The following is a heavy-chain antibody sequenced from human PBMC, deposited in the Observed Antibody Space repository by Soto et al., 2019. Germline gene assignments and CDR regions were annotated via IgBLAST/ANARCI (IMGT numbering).Heavy chain of an antibody. D-gene: IGHD3-16*01. CDR2: ISDSGSNT. J-gene: IGHJ4*02. CDR1: GFSFSIFG. Sequence: EVQRLESGGGLVQPGGSLRLSCSASGFSFSIFGMGCVRQAPGKGLEFVSAISDSGSNTYYSDSVKGRFSISRDNSKNTLSLEMSSLRAEDTAVYYWAKEGGARKPFDYWGQGTLVTVSS. CDR3: AKEGGARKPFDY. V-gene: IGHV3-23*01.